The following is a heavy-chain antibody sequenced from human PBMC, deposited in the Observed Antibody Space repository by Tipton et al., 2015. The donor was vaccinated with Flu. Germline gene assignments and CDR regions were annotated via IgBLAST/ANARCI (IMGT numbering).Heavy chain of an antibody. CDR1: GYSIRSDYY. J-gene: IGHJ5*02. D-gene: IGHD4-11*01. Sequence: TLSLTCDVSGYSIRSDYYWGWIRQPPGKGLEWIGNVHRTGSPYYNPSLRSRVIMTVDGAKNQFSLRLTSVTATDTAVYYCVRRDYSNYVSEPKNWFDPWGPGTLVTVSS. CDR2: VHRTGSP. CDR3: VRRDYSNYVSEPKNWFDP. V-gene: IGHV4-38-2*01.